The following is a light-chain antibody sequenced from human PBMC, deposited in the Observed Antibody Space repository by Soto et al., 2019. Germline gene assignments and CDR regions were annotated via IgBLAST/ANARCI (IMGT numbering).Light chain of an antibody. CDR1: QTISSW. CDR2: KAS. J-gene: IGKJ1*01. Sequence: QSASAVPGVIAKRVTITCRASQTISSWLAWYQQKPGKAPKLLIYKASTLKSGVPSRFSGSGSGTDFTLTISSLQPDDFATYYCQQNFSYSRTFGQGTKVDIK. V-gene: IGKV1-5*03. CDR3: QQNFSYSRT.